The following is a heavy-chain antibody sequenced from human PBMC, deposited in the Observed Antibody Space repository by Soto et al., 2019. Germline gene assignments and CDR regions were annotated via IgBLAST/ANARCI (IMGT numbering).Heavy chain of an antibody. CDR3: ARSGSGYAYYFDC. D-gene: IGHD3-22*01. CDR2: ISYSGNT. Sequence: QVQLQESGPGLVKPSETLSLTCTVSDGSISSYYWSWIRQPPGKGLEWIGYISYSGNTNYNPSLKNRVTISEDTPKNQFSLKLRSVTAADTAVYYCARSGSGYAYYFDCWGQGTLVTVSP. V-gene: IGHV4-59*08. CDR1: DGSISSYY. J-gene: IGHJ4*02.